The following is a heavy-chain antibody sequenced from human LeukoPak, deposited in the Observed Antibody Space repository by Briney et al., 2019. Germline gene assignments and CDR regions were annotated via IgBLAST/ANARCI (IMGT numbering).Heavy chain of an antibody. CDR1: GGTFSSYA. CDR3: ARDDVHYYDSSGTS. CDR2: IIPIFGTA. Sequence: ASVKVSCKASGGTFSSYAISWVRQAPGQGLEWMGGIIPIFGTANYAQKFQGRVTITTDESTSTAYMELSSLRSEDTAVYYCARDDVHYYDSSGTSWGQGTLVTVSS. V-gene: IGHV1-69*05. J-gene: IGHJ5*02. D-gene: IGHD3-22*01.